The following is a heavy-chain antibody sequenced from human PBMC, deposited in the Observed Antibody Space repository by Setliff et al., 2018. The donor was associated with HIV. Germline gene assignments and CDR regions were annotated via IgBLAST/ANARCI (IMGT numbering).Heavy chain of an antibody. J-gene: IGHJ4*02. CDR1: GGSISSHY. CDR2: IYYSGST. CDR3: ARRAAAGQFDY. V-gene: IGHV4-59*11. Sequence: PSETLSLTCTVSGGSISSHYWSWIRQPPGKGLEWIGYIYYSGSTNYNPSLKSRVTISVDTSKNHFSLRLSSVTAADTAIYYCARRAAAGQFDYWGQGTLVTVSS. D-gene: IGHD6-13*01.